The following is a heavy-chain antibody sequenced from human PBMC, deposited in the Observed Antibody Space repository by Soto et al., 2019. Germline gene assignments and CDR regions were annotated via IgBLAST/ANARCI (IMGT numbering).Heavy chain of an antibody. Sequence: SETLSLTCTVSGGSIRSYYWSWIRQPPGKGLEWIGYIFHSGSTNYKPSLKSRVTISVDTSKNQFSLKLSSVTAADTAVYYCAGGYYTGKADYWGQGTLVTVSS. CDR1: GGSIRSYY. J-gene: IGHJ4*02. D-gene: IGHD3-3*01. V-gene: IGHV4-59*08. CDR2: IFHSGST. CDR3: AGGYYTGKADY.